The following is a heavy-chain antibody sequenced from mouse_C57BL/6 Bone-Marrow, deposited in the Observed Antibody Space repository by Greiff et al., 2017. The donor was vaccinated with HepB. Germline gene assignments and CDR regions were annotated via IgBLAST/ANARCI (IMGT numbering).Heavy chain of an antibody. Sequence: QVQLKESGPGLVQPSQSLSITCTVSGFSLTSYGVHWVRQSPGKGLEWLGVIWSGGSTDYNAAFISRLSISKDNSKSQVFFKMNSLQADDTAIYYCARFYYYGSSRAWFAYWGQGTLVTVSA. J-gene: IGHJ3*01. CDR1: GFSLTSYG. CDR3: ARFYYYGSSRAWFAY. V-gene: IGHV2-2*01. CDR2: IWSGGST. D-gene: IGHD1-1*01.